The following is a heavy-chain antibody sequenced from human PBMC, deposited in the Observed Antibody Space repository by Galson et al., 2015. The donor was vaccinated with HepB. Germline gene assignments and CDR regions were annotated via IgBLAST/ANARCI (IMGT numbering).Heavy chain of an antibody. Sequence: SLRLSCAASGFTFNSYAMNRVRQAPGKGLEWVSHISSSSSSIFYADSVKGRFTIPRDNAKNSLYLQMSNLRYEDTALYYCARDSKRSGSSLTNWGQGTLVTVSS. CDR1: GFTFNSYA. CDR2: ISSSSSSI. D-gene: IGHD1-26*01. V-gene: IGHV3-48*02. CDR3: ARDSKRSGSSLTN. J-gene: IGHJ4*02.